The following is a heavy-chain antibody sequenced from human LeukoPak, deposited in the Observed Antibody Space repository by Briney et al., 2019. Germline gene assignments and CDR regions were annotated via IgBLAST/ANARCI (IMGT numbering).Heavy chain of an antibody. V-gene: IGHV3-53*01. CDR3: ARHDSGYGPFDY. CDR2: IYSGGTT. CDR1: GFTVSSNY. Sequence: GGSLRLSCAVSGFTVSSNYMSWVRQAPGKGLVWVSVIYSGGTTYYADSVKGRFTISGDNSKNTLYLQMNSLRAEDTAVYYCARHDSGYGPFDYWGRGTLVTVSS. J-gene: IGHJ4*02. D-gene: IGHD3-22*01.